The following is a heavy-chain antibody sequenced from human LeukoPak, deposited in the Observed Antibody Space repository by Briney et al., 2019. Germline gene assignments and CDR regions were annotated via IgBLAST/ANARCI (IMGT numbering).Heavy chain of an antibody. CDR2: IVVGSGNT. Sequence: EASVKVSCRASGFTFTSSAMQWVRQARGQRLEWIGWIVVGSGNTNYAQKFQERVTITRDMSTSTAYMELSSLRSEDTAVYYCAAGWENIVVDYNYYMDVWGKGTTVTVSS. V-gene: IGHV1-58*02. CDR1: GFTFTSSA. J-gene: IGHJ6*03. CDR3: AAGWENIVVDYNYYMDV. D-gene: IGHD2-21*01.